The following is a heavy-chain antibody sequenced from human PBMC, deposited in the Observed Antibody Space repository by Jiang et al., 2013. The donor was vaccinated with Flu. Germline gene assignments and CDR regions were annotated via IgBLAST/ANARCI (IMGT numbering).Heavy chain of an antibody. V-gene: IGHV1-18*04. CDR1: GYTFTSYG. D-gene: IGHD5-12*01. CDR3: ARLAAEVVDIVATTIYYYYGMDV. CDR2: ISAYNGNT. J-gene: IGHJ6*02. Sequence: GAEVKKPGASVKVSCKASGYTFTSYGISWVRQAPGQGLEWMGWISAYNGNTNYAQKLQGRVTMTTDTSTSTAYMELRSLRSDDTAVYYCARLAAEVVDIVATTIYYYYGMDVWGQGTTVAVS.